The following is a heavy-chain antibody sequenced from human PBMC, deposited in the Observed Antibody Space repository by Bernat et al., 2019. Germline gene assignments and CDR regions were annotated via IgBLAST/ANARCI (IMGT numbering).Heavy chain of an antibody. V-gene: IGHV4-34*01. J-gene: IGHJ2*01. CDR2: INHSGGT. D-gene: IGHD6-13*01. Sequence: QVQLQQWGPGLLKPSETLSLTCAVYGETFSGYYWTWIRQPPGKGLEWIGEINHSGGTNYNPSLKSRVTISVDKSKNQFSLKLSSVTAADTAVYYCARVLALTYSRYWYFDLWGRGTLVTVSS. CDR1: GETFSGYY. CDR3: ARVLALTYSRYWYFDL.